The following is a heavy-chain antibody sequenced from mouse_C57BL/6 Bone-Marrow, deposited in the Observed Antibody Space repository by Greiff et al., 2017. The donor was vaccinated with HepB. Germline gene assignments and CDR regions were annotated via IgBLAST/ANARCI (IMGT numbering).Heavy chain of an antibody. J-gene: IGHJ4*01. CDR2: INPNNGGT. CDR1: GYTFTDYN. CDR3: AREGYYGSLYYAMDY. V-gene: IGHV1-18*01. D-gene: IGHD1-1*01. Sequence: EVQLQQSGPELVKPGASVKIPCKASGYTFTDYNMDWVKQSHGKSLEWIGDINPNNGGTIYNQKFKGKPTLTIDKSSSTAYMELRSLTSEDTAVYYCAREGYYGSLYYAMDYWGQGTSVTVSS.